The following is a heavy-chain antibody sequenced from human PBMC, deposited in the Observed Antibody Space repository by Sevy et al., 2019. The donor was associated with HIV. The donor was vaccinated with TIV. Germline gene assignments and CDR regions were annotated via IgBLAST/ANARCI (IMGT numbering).Heavy chain of an antibody. V-gene: IGHV1-69*13. D-gene: IGHD2-2*01. CDR1: GGTFSSYA. CDR2: IIPIFGTA. Sequence: ASVKVSCKASGGTFSSYAISWVRQAPGQGLEWMGGIIPIFGTANYAQKFQGRVTITADESTSTAYMELSSLRSEDTAVYYCARARGGVVPAAMSRSYYYCGMDVWGQGTTVTVSS. CDR3: ARARGGVVPAAMSRSYYYCGMDV. J-gene: IGHJ6*02.